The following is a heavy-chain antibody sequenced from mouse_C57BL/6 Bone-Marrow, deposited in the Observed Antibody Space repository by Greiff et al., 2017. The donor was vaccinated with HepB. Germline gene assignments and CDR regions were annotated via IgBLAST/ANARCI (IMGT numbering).Heavy chain of an antibody. CDR1: GFTFSSYA. D-gene: IGHD2-1*01. J-gene: IGHJ3*01. CDR3: TREAYGNPFAY. CDR2: ISSGGDYI. V-gene: IGHV5-9-1*02. Sequence: EVMLVESGEGLVKPGGSLKLSCAASGFTFSSYAMSWVRQTPEKRLEWVAYISSGGDYIYYADTVKGRFTISRDNARNTLYLQMSSLKSEDTAMYYCTREAYGNPFAYWCQGTLVTVSA.